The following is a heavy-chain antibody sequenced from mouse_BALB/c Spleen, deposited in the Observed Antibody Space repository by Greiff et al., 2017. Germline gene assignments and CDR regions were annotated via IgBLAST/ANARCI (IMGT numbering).Heavy chain of an antibody. CDR1: GFTFSSFG. CDR2: ISSGSSTI. D-gene: IGHD2-4*01. CDR3: ERYDYDGGSMDY. Sequence: EVKLVESGGGLVQPGGSRKLSCAASGFTFSSFGMHWVRQAPEKGLEWVAYISSGSSTIYYADTVKGRFTISRDNPKNTLFLQMTSLRSEDTAMYYCERYDYDGGSMDYWGQGTSVTVSS. J-gene: IGHJ4*01. V-gene: IGHV5-17*02.